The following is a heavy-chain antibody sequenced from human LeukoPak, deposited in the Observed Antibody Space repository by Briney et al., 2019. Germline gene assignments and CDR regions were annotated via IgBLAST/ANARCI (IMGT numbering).Heavy chain of an antibody. V-gene: IGHV4-59*01. J-gene: IGHJ6*03. CDR3: ARVEEGYGSGRRENYYYYYMDV. Sequence: SETLSLTCTVSGGSISSYYWSWIRQPPGKGLEWIGYIYYSGSTNYNPSLKSRVTISVDTSKNKFSLKLSSVTAADTAVYYCARVEEGYGSGRRENYYYYYMDVWGKGTTVTISS. CDR1: GGSISSYY. CDR2: IYYSGST. D-gene: IGHD3-10*01.